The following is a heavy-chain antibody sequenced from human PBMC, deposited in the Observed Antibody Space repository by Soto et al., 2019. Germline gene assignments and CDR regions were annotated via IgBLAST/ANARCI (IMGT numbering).Heavy chain of an antibody. CDR1: GFTFSTYW. Sequence: GGSLRLSCAASGFTFSTYWMHWVRQAPGKGLVWVSRINSDGSSTTCADSAKGRFTISRDNAKNTLYLQMNGLRAEDTAEYYCARARPYSSVWSSYYGMDVWGQGTTVTVSS. J-gene: IGHJ6*02. CDR2: INSDGSST. V-gene: IGHV3-74*01. D-gene: IGHD6-19*01. CDR3: ARARPYSSVWSSYYGMDV.